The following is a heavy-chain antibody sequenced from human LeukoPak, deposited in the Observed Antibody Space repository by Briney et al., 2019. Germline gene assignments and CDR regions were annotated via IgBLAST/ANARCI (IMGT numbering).Heavy chain of an antibody. Sequence: GGSLRLSCAASGFTFSSNWMSWVRQAPGKGLEWVATIRKDGSEKYYVDSVKGRFTISRDNSKNTLYLQMNSLKPEDTAVYYCARGIGGGSGSNYFDYWGQGTLVTVPS. D-gene: IGHD3-10*01. CDR1: GFTFSSNW. V-gene: IGHV3-7*04. J-gene: IGHJ4*02. CDR3: ARGIGGGSGSNYFDY. CDR2: IRKDGSEK.